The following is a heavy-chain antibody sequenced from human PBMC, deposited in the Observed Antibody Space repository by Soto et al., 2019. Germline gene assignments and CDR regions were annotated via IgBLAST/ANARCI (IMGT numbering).Heavy chain of an antibody. Sequence: ASVKVSCKASGGTFSSYAISWVRQAPGQGLEWMGGIIPIFGTANYAQKFQGRVTITADESTSTAYMELSSLRSEDTAVYYCARGHYGSGSYDYYYGMDVWGQGTTVTVSS. J-gene: IGHJ6*02. CDR3: ARGHYGSGSYDYYYGMDV. V-gene: IGHV1-69*13. D-gene: IGHD3-10*01. CDR2: IIPIFGTA. CDR1: GGTFSSYA.